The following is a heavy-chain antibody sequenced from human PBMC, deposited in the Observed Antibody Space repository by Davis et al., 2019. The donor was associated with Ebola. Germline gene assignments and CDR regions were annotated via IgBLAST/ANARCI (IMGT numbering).Heavy chain of an antibody. CDR1: GFTFSAYY. D-gene: IGHD2-2*01. CDR3: ARSQLLGWFDP. Sequence: GGSLRLSCAASGFTFSAYYMSWIRQAPGKGLEWVSYISSSSSYTNYADSVKGRFTISRDNAKNSLYLQMNSLRAEDTAVYYCARSQLLGWFDPWGQGTLVTVSS. CDR2: ISSSSSYT. J-gene: IGHJ5*02. V-gene: IGHV3-11*06.